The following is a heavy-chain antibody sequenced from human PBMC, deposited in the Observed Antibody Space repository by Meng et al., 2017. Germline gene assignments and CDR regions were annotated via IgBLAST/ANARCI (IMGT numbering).Heavy chain of an antibody. CDR1: VYTFTGYY. CDR3: ARALIVVANWFDP. Sequence: ASLVQAGAGVKKSGASVKVCCKAAVYTFTGYYMRWGRQAPGQGLEWMGRINPNSGGTNYAQKFQGRVTMTRDTSISTAYMELSRLRSDDTAVYYCARALIVVANWFDPWGQGTLVTVSS. J-gene: IGHJ5*02. D-gene: IGHD3-22*01. V-gene: IGHV1-2*06. CDR2: INPNSGGT.